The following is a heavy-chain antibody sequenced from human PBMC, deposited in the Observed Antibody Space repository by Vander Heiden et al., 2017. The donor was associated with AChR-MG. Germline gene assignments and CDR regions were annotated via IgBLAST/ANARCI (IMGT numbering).Heavy chain of an antibody. Sequence: VQLLESGGGLVQPGGSLRLSCAASGFPFSSYAMRWVRQAPGKGLEWVSAISGSGASTYYAYSVKGRFTISRDNSKNTLYLQMKRLRAEDTAVYYCAKEIGDYGYFDYWGQGTLVTVSS. CDR2: ISGSGAST. J-gene: IGHJ4*02. D-gene: IGHD4-17*01. CDR3: AKEIGDYGYFDY. CDR1: GFPFSSYA. V-gene: IGHV3-23*01.